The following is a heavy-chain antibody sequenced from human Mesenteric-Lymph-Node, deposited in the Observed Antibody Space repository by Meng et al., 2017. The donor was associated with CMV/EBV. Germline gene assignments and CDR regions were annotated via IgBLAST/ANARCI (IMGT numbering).Heavy chain of an antibody. V-gene: IGHV4-34*01. Sequence: GSLRLSCAVYGGTFSGYFWSWIRQSPGKGLEWIGEITHTEITNYNPSLKSRVTVSVDTSKNQFSLKVTSVTAADTALYFCARRGYDYNNAATTSRYFDFWGRGTLVTVSS. J-gene: IGHJ4*02. CDR1: GGTFSGYF. CDR2: ITHTEIT. CDR3: ARRGYDYNNAATTSRYFDF. D-gene: IGHD5-12*01.